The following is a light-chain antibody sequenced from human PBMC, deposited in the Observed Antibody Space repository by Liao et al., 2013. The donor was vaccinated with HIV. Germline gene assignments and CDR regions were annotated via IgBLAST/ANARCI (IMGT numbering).Light chain of an antibody. CDR1: NIGSKS. Sequence: SYELTQPPSVSVAPGKTARITCGGNNIGSKSVHWYQQKPGQAPVLVIYHDTHRPSGIPERFSGSNSGNTATLTISRVEAGDEADYYCQVWDSSSDHNYVFGTGTKVTVL. V-gene: IGLV3-21*01. J-gene: IGLJ1*01. CDR3: QVWDSSSDHNYV. CDR2: HDT.